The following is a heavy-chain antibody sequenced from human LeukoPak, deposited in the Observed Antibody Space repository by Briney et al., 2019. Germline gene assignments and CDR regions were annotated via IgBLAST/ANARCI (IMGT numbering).Heavy chain of an antibody. D-gene: IGHD3-22*01. J-gene: IGHJ4*02. CDR3: ASADSSGYASFDY. Sequence: SETLSLSCTVSGGSISSYYRSWIRQPPGKGLEWIGYIYYSGGTNYNPSLKSRVTISVDTSKNQFSLKLSSVTAADTAVYYCASADSSGYASFDYWGQGTLVTVSS. V-gene: IGHV4-59*01. CDR1: GGSISSYY. CDR2: IYYSGGT.